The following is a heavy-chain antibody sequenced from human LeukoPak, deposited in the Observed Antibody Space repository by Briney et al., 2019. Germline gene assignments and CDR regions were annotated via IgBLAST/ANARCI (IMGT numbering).Heavy chain of an antibody. V-gene: IGHV3-15*01. D-gene: IGHD3-22*01. J-gene: IGHJ4*02. CDR3: AKDRYYYDSSGYYYFDY. CDR1: GFTFSNAW. Sequence: GGSLRLSCAASGFTFSNAWMSWVRQAPGKGLEWVGRIKSKTDGGTTDYAAPVKGRFTTSRDDSKNTLYLQMNSLRAEDTAVYYCAKDRYYYDSSGYYYFDYWGQGTLVTVSS. CDR2: IKSKTDGGTT.